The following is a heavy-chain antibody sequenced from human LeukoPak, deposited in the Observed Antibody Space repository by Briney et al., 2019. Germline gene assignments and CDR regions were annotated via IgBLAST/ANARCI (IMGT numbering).Heavy chain of an antibody. CDR1: GFTFSSYS. J-gene: IGHJ4*02. V-gene: IGHV3-21*01. D-gene: IGHD1-7*01. Sequence: PGGSLRLSCAASGFTFSSYSMNWVRQAPGKGLEWVSSISSSSSYLYYADSVKGRFTISRDNAKNSLYLQMNSLRAEDTAVYYCARGTPYNWNYLGDYWGQGTLVTVSS. CDR3: ARGTPYNWNYLGDY. CDR2: ISSSSSYL.